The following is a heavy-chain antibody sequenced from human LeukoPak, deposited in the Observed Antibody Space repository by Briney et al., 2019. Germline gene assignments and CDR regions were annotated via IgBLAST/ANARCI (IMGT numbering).Heavy chain of an antibody. V-gene: IGHV3-30*18. CDR3: AKDLFDQWRSGYIYFYAMDV. CDR1: GVTFSRYA. Sequence: GGSLRLSCAASGVTFSRYAMHWVRQAPGKGREGGAVISFDGSNEFSADSVKGRFRISRDKAKNTVAVQMKSERAEDTGVYYCAKDLFDQWRSGYIYFYAMDVWGQGTTVTVSS. D-gene: IGHD3-22*01. J-gene: IGHJ6*02. CDR2: ISFDGSNE.